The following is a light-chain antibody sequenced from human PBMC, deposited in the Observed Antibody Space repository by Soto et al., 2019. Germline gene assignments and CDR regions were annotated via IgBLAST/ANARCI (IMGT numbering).Light chain of an antibody. CDR1: SSDVGGYIY. Sequence: QSVLTQPPSASGSPGQSVTLYCTGTSSDVGGYIYVSWYEQHPAKAPQLMIYEVSKRPTDVPDRFPGSKSGNTASLTDSALKAENEANYYASSYAGSNNPYVSGTGPKVTVL. J-gene: IGLJ1*01. V-gene: IGLV2-8*01. CDR3: SSYAGSNNPYV. CDR2: EVS.